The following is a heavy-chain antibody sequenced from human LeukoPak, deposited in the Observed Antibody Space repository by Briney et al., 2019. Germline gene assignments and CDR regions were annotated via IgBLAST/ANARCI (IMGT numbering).Heavy chain of an antibody. V-gene: IGHV3-48*03. Sequence: PGGSLRLSCAASGFTFSSYEMNWVRQAPGKGLEWVSYISSSGSTIYYADSVKGRFTISRDNAKNSLYLQMNSLRAEDTAVYYCARDRGGSSWYRWFDPWGQGILVTVSS. CDR2: ISSSGSTI. J-gene: IGHJ5*02. CDR3: ARDRGGSSWYRWFDP. CDR1: GFTFSSYE. D-gene: IGHD6-13*01.